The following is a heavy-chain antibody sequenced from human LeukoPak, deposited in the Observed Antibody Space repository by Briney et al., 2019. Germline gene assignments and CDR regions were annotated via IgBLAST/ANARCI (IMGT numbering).Heavy chain of an antibody. CDR3: ARHSVASPHYFDY. J-gene: IGHJ4*02. Sequence: SETLSLTCTVSGGSISPYYWSWIRQPPGKELEWIAFIYYSGSAHYNPSLTSRVTISVDTSKNQFSLKLTSVTAADTAVYYCARHSVASPHYFDYWGQGTPVTVSS. V-gene: IGHV4-59*08. CDR2: IYYSGSA. D-gene: IGHD5/OR15-5a*01. CDR1: GGSISPYY.